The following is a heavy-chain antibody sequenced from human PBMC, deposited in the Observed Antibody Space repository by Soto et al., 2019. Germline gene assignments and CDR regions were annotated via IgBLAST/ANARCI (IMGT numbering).Heavy chain of an antibody. CDR3: ARGIVVVGGLDY. CDR1: GYTFTSYA. D-gene: IGHD2-21*01. Sequence: QVQLVQSGAEEKKPGASVKVSCKASGYTFTSYAMHWVRQAPGQRLEWMGWINAGNGNTKYSQKFQGRVTITRDTSASTAYMELSSIRSEDTAVYYCARGIVVVGGLDYWGQGTLVTVSS. J-gene: IGHJ4*02. V-gene: IGHV1-3*05. CDR2: INAGNGNT.